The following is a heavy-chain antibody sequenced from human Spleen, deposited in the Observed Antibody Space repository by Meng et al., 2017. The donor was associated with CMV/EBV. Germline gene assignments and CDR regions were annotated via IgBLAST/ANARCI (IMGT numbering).Heavy chain of an antibody. D-gene: IGHD5-18*01. CDR1: GFTFRSYE. V-gene: IGHV3-48*03. J-gene: IGHJ4*02. CDR2: ISGSGGTI. Sequence: GGSLRLSCAASGFTFRSYEMNWVRQAPGKGLEWVSYISGSGGTIHYADSVKGRFTISRDNAKNSLHLQMNSLRVEDTAVYYCARDRGFSYEVREEVHWGQGTLVTVSS. CDR3: ARDRGFSYEVREEVH.